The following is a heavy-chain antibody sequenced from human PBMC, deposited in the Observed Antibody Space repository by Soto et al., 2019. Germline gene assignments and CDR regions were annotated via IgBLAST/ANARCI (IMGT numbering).Heavy chain of an antibody. J-gene: IGHJ4*02. Sequence: QVQLQESGPGLVKPSETLSLTCTVSGGSISSYYWSWIRQSPGKGLEWIGYIYYSGSTNYNPSLKSRVTISVDTSKNQFSLKLSSVTAADTAVYYRARGGISGASCLFDYWGQGTLVTVSS. CDR1: GGSISSYY. D-gene: IGHD2-15*01. V-gene: IGHV4-59*01. CDR2: IYYSGST. CDR3: ARGGISGASCLFDY.